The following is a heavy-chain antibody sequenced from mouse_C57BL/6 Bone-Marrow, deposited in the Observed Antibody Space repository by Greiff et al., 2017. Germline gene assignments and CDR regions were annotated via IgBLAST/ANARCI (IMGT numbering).Heavy chain of an antibody. J-gene: IGHJ2*01. CDR2: IDPSDSYT. Sequence: VQLQQPGAELVMPGASVKLSCKASGYTFTSYWMHWVKQRPGQGLEWIGEIDPSDSYTDYNQKFKGKSTLTVDKSSSTAYMQLSSLTSEDSAVYYCARSTTVVAVDYWGQGTTLTVSS. V-gene: IGHV1-69*01. CDR3: ARSTTVVAVDY. CDR1: GYTFTSYW. D-gene: IGHD1-1*01.